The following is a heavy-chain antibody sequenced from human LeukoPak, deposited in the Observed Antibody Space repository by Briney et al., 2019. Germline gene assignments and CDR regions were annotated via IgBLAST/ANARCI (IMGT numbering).Heavy chain of an antibody. D-gene: IGHD4-11*01. J-gene: IGHJ4*02. Sequence: GRSLRLSCAASGFTFSSYAMHWVRQAPGKGQEWVAVISYDGSNKYYADSVKGRFTISRDNSKDTLYLQMNSLRAEDTGVYYCARDWSNYVLDYWGQGTLVTVSS. CDR3: ARDWSNYVLDY. V-gene: IGHV3-30-3*01. CDR1: GFTFSSYA. CDR2: ISYDGSNK.